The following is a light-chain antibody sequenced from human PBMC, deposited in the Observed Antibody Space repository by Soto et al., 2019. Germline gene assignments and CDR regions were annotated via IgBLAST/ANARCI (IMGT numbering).Light chain of an antibody. Sequence: EIVLTHSPGTLSSSPGERATLSCRASQSVSSSYLAWYQQKPGQAPRLLIYGASSRATVIPDRFSGSGSGTDFTLTISRLEPEDCAVYYCQQYGSSPYTFGQGTKLEIK. CDR3: QQYGSSPYT. CDR1: QSVSSSY. V-gene: IGKV3-20*01. CDR2: GAS. J-gene: IGKJ2*01.